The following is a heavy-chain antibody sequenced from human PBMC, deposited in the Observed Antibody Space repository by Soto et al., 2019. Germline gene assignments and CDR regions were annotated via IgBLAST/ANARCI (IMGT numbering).Heavy chain of an antibody. Sequence: QLVASGGGLIQPGESLTLSCEASGFSVTNNDMYWVRQAPGKGLEWVSLIYSGGGTHYADFVNGRFIISRDNSKNTLHLQMDKLRAEDTAIYYCARDIAFSSSSCQGDNFDIWGRGTLVTVSP. CDR1: GFSVTNND. CDR3: ARDIAFSSSSCQGDNFDI. D-gene: IGHD2-2*01. V-gene: IGHV3-53*01. CDR2: IYSGGGT. J-gene: IGHJ3*02.